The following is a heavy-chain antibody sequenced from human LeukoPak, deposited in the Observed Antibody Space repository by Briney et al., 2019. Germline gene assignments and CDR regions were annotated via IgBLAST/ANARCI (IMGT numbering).Heavy chain of an antibody. CDR3: ARGRLDSSGWNY. CDR2: FSVSGKS. Sequence: PSETLSLTCTVSGDSIISDDYYWSWIRQPSGKGLEWIGRFSVSGKSNYNPSLKSRVTISVDTSKNQVSVKLTSVTAADTAVYYCARGRLDSSGWNYWGQGTLVTVSS. D-gene: IGHD6-19*01. CDR1: GDSIISDDYY. V-gene: IGHV4-61*02. J-gene: IGHJ4*02.